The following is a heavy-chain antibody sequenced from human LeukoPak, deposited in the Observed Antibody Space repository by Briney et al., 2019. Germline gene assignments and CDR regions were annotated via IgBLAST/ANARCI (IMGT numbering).Heavy chain of an antibody. CDR3: ARDEDYDSSGTVGWSDY. Sequence: GASVTVSCKASGYTFTGYYMHWVRQAPGQGLEWMGWINPNSGGTNYAQKFQGRVTMTRDTSISTAYMELSRLRSDDTAVYYCARDEDYDSSGTVGWSDYWGQGTLVTVSS. CDR1: GYTFTGYY. CDR2: INPNSGGT. D-gene: IGHD3-22*01. J-gene: IGHJ4*02. V-gene: IGHV1-2*02.